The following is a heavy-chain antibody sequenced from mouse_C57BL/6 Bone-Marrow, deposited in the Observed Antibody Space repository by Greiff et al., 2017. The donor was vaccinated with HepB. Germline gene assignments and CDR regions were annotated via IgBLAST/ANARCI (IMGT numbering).Heavy chain of an antibody. CDR3: ARVITTVVADYWYFDV. D-gene: IGHD1-1*01. CDR2: ISYDGSN. V-gene: IGHV3-6*01. J-gene: IGHJ1*03. Sequence: VQLQQSGPGLVKPSQSLSLTCSVTGYSITSGYYWNWIRQFPGNKLEWMGYISYDGSNNYNPSLKNRISITRDTSKNQFFLKLNSVTTEDTATYYCARVITTVVADYWYFDVWGTGTTVTVSS. CDR1: GYSITSGYY.